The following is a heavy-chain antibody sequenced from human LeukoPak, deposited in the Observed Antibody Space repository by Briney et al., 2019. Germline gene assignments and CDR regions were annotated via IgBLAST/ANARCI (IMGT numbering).Heavy chain of an antibody. CDR2: IWYDGSNK. CDR1: GFTFSSYG. Sequence: PGGSLRLSCAASGFTFSSYGMHWVRQAPGKGLEWVAVIWYDGSNKYYADSVKGRFTISRDNSKNTLYLQMNSLRAEDTAVYYCARLAAVAGTPLDYWGQGTLVTVSS. CDR3: ARLAAVAGTPLDY. J-gene: IGHJ4*02. V-gene: IGHV3-33*01. D-gene: IGHD6-19*01.